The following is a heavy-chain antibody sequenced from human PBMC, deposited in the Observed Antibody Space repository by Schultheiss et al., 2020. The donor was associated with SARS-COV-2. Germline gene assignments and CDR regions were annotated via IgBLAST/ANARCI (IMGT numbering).Heavy chain of an antibody. Sequence: SETLSLTCTVSGGSISSYYWSWIRQPAGKGLEWIGRIYTSGSTNYNPSLKSRVTISVDTSKNQFSLKLSSVTAADTAVYYCARDNRGGTREWLRFFEGFDPWGQGTLVTVSS. J-gene: IGHJ5*02. D-gene: IGHD5-12*01. CDR3: ARDNRGGTREWLRFFEGFDP. CDR2: IYTSGST. CDR1: GGSISSYY. V-gene: IGHV4-4*07.